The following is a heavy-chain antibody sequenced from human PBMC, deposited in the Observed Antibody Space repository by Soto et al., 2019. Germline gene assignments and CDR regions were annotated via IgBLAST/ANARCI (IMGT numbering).Heavy chain of an antibody. V-gene: IGHV3-30*18. CDR2: ISYDGSNK. CDR1: GFTFSSYG. CDR3: AKDRHDYGDYLFDY. J-gene: IGHJ4*02. Sequence: QVQLVESGGGVVQPGRSLRLSCAASGFTFSSYGMHWVRQAPGKGLEWVAVISYDGSNKYYADSVKGRFTISRDNSKNTLYLQMNSMRAEDTAVYYCAKDRHDYGDYLFDYWGQGTLVTVSS. D-gene: IGHD4-17*01.